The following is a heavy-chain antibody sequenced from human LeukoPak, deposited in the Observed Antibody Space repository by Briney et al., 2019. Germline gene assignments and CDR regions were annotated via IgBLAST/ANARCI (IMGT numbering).Heavy chain of an antibody. V-gene: IGHV1-8*01. CDR3: ASPTYYYDSRGYSLEY. J-gene: IGHJ4*02. CDR1: GYTFTSYD. CDR2: MNPNSGNT. D-gene: IGHD3-22*01. Sequence: ASVKVSCKASGYTFTSYDINWVRQATGQGLEWMGWMNPNSGNTGYAQKFQGRVTMTRNTSISTAYMELSSLRSEDTAVYYCASPTYYYDSRGYSLEYWGQGTLVTVSS.